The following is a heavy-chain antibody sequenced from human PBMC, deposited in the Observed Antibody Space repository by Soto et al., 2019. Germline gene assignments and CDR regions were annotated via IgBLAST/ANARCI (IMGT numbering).Heavy chain of an antibody. CDR2: ISGSGGST. D-gene: IGHD6-13*01. J-gene: IGHJ4*02. CDR1: GFTFSSYA. V-gene: IGHV3-23*01. Sequence: EVQLLESGGGLVQPGGSLRLSCAASGFTFSSYAMSWVRQAPGKGLEWVSGISGSGGSTYYADSVKGRFTISRGKSKNTLYLQMNSLRAEDTAVYYCAKNDLESAGFDYWGQGTLVTVSS. CDR3: AKNDLESAGFDY.